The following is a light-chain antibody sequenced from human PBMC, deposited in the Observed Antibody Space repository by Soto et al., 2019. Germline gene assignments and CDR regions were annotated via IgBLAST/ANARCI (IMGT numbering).Light chain of an antibody. V-gene: IGLV6-57*04. J-gene: IGLJ3*02. CDR3: QSYDSSSQV. CDR1: SGSIASKY. CDR2: EDD. Sequence: NFMLTQPHSVSASPGKTVTISCTRSSGSIASKYVQWYQQRPGSAPTTVIYEDDQRPSGVSARFSGSIDSSSNSASLTISGLRSEDEADYYCQSYDSSSQVFGGGTKLTVL.